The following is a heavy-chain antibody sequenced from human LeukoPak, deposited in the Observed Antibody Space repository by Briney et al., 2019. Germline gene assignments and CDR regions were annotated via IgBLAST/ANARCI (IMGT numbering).Heavy chain of an antibody. CDR3: ARATLRWFTY. Sequence: SETLSLTCAVYGGSFSGYYWSWIRQPPGKGLEWIGEINHSGSTNYNPSLKSRVTISVDTSKNQFSLKLSSVTAADTAVYYCARATLRWFTYWGQGTLSPSPQ. J-gene: IGHJ4*02. V-gene: IGHV4-34*01. D-gene: IGHD4-23*01. CDR1: GGSFSGYY. CDR2: INHSGST.